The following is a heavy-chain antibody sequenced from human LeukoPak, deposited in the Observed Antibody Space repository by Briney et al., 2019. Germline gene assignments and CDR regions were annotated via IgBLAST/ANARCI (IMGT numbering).Heavy chain of an antibody. D-gene: IGHD4-11*01. V-gene: IGHV3-13*01. J-gene: IGHJ4*02. CDR1: GFNFSKND. CDR3: AKAFDYNGLRGEGGSFDC. Sequence: GGSLRLSCVASGFNFSKNDMHWVRQTTERGLEWVSAIGVGGDTYYAEPVKGRFTISREHGKNSVYLQMNSLRAGDTALYFCAKAFDYNGLRGEGGSFDCWGQGALVTVSS. CDR2: IGVGGDT.